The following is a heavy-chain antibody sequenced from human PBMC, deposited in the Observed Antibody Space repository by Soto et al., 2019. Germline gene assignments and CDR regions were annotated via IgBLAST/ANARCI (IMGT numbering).Heavy chain of an antibody. J-gene: IGHJ6*02. D-gene: IGHD3-10*01. V-gene: IGHV3-30*18. CDR1: GRTLSSYG. Sequence: PXGSLRVPLAASGRTLSSYGMHWVRQAPGKGLDWVAVISYDGSNKYYADSVKGRFNISRDNSKNTLYLQMNSLRAEDTAVYYCAKECRVLLWFAELLSYGMDVWGQGTTVT. CDR2: ISYDGSNK. CDR3: AKECRVLLWFAELLSYGMDV.